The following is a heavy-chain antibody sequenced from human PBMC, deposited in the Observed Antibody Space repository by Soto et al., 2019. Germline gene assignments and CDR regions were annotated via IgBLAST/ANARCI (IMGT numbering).Heavy chain of an antibody. J-gene: IGHJ5*02. D-gene: IGHD6-13*01. CDR2: IYHSGST. CDR3: ARAKMPGPLYSSSWYRFDP. CDR1: GGSISSSNW. Sequence: SETLSLTCAVSGGSISSSNWWSWVRQPAGKGLEWIGEIYHSGSTNYNPSLKSRVTISVDKSKNQFSLKLSSVTAADTAVYYCARAKMPGPLYSSSWYRFDPWGQGTLVTVSS. V-gene: IGHV4-4*02.